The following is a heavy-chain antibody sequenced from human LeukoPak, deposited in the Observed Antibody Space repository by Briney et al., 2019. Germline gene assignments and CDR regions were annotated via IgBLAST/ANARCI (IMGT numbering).Heavy chain of an antibody. V-gene: IGHV3-15*07. CDR3: TTDPIYRVAVTP. CDR1: GFTFSNAW. J-gene: IGHJ5*02. Sequence: PGGSLRLSCAASGFTFSNAWMNWVRQAPGKGLEWVGRIKSKTDGGTTDYAAPVKGRFTISRDNSKNALYLQMNSLKTEDTAVYYCTTDPIYRVAVTPWGQGTLVTVSS. CDR2: IKSKTDGGTT. D-gene: IGHD4-11*01.